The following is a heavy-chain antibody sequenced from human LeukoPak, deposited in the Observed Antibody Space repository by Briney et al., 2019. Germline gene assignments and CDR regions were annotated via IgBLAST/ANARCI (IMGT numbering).Heavy chain of an antibody. CDR1: GYTFTGYY. Sequence: SVKVSCKASGYTFTGYYMHWVRQAPGQGLEWMGWINPNSGGTNYAQKFQGRVTMTRDTSISTAYMELSRLRSDDTAVYYCARVCSGGSCYYDPWGQGTLVTVSP. D-gene: IGHD2-15*01. J-gene: IGHJ5*02. V-gene: IGHV1-2*02. CDR2: INPNSGGT. CDR3: ARVCSGGSCYYDP.